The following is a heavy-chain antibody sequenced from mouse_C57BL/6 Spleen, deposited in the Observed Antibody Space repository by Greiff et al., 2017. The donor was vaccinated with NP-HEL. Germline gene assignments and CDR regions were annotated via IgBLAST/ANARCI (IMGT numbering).Heavy chain of an antibody. CDR1: GYTFTSYW. Sequence: QVQLQQPGAELVKPGASVKMSCKASGYTFTSYWITWVKQRPGQGLGWIGDIYPGSGSTNYNEKFKSKATLTVDTSSSPAYMQLSSLTSEDSAVYYGARSDGYHFSYYFDYWGQGTTLTVSS. D-gene: IGHD2-3*01. V-gene: IGHV1-55*01. CDR3: ARSDGYHFSYYFDY. J-gene: IGHJ2*01. CDR2: IYPGSGST.